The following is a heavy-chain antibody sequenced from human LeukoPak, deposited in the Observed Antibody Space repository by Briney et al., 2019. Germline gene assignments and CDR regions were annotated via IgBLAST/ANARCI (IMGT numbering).Heavy chain of an antibody. V-gene: IGHV1-46*01. D-gene: IGHD3-10*01. Sequence: ASVKVSCKASGYTFTSNYMHWVRQAPGQGLEWMGVIAPSSGTTSYAQKFQGRVTMTRDTSTSTLYLELSSLTSEDTAVYYWARASGSSAVPSDYWGQGTLVTVSS. CDR3: ARASGSSAVPSDY. CDR2: IAPSSGTT. CDR1: GYTFTSNY. J-gene: IGHJ4*02.